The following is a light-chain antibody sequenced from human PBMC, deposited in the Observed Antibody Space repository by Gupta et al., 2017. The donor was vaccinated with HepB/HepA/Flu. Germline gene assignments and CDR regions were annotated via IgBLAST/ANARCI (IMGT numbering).Light chain of an antibody. V-gene: IGKV1-39*01. CDR3: QQTDAIPYT. J-gene: IGKJ2*01. CDR1: QNIRRY. Sequence: DIQMIQSPSSLSASVGDRVTITCRASQNIRRYLNWFQRKPGQAPKVLIYAISNLQTGVPSSFSGSGSGTDFTLIISSLPPEDFATYYCQQTDAIPYTFGQGTKLEIK. CDR2: AIS.